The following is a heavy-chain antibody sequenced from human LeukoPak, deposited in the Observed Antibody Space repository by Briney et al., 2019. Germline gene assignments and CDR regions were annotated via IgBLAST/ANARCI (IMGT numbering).Heavy chain of an antibody. J-gene: IGHJ4*02. D-gene: IGHD3-22*01. V-gene: IGHV4-39*01. Sequence: SETLSLTCTVSGGSISSSSYYWGWIRQPPGKGLEWIGSIYYSGSTYYNPSLKSRVTISVDTSKNQFSLKLSSVTAADTAVYYCARQMERLAYCYDSSGYYYGVNWGQGTLVTVSS. CDR1: GGSISSSSYY. CDR3: ARQMERLAYCYDSSGYYYGVN. CDR2: IYYSGST.